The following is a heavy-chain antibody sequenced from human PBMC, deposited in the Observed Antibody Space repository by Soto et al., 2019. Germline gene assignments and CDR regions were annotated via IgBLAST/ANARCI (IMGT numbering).Heavy chain of an antibody. D-gene: IGHD4-4*01. V-gene: IGHV3-30*18. J-gene: IGHJ6*02. CDR3: AKVRVKDYYYYAMDV. Sequence: GGSLRLSCAASGFTFSSYGMHWVRQAPGKGLEWVAVISSDGTGRFYADSVKGRFTISRDNSKNTLYLQMNSLRAEDTAMYYCAKVRVKDYYYYAMDVWGQGTTVTVSS. CDR1: GFTFSSYG. CDR2: ISSDGTGR.